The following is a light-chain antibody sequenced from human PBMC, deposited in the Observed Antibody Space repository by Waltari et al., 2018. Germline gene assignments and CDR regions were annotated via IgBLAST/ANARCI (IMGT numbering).Light chain of an antibody. J-gene: IGLJ6*01. CDR1: SRDVGGSNY. Sequence: QSALPQPASVSGSPGQSITISCTGTSRDVGGSNYVSWFQQHPGKVPKIMIYDVNNRPSGISNRFSGSKSGNTAFLTISGLQAEDEADYYCNSYTIAGTHVFGSGTKVTVL. CDR2: DVN. V-gene: IGLV2-14*03. CDR3: NSYTIAGTHV.